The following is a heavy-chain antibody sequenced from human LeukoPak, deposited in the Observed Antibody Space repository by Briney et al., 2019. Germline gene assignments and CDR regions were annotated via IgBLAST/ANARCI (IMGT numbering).Heavy chain of an antibody. CDR2: ISSSSSYI. Sequence: GGSLRLSCAASGFTFSSYSMNWVRQAPGKGLEWVSSISSSSSYIYYADSVKGRFTISRDNAKNSLYLQMNSLRAEDTAVYYCARSIAAAGPPNYYFDYWGQGTLVTVSS. CDR3: ARSIAAAGPPNYYFDY. V-gene: IGHV3-21*01. J-gene: IGHJ4*02. CDR1: GFTFSSYS. D-gene: IGHD6-13*01.